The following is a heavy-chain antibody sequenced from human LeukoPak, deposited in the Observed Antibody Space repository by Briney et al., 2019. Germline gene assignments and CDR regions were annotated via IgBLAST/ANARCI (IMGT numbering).Heavy chain of an antibody. J-gene: IGHJ4*02. V-gene: IGHV3-23*01. D-gene: IGHD1-1*01. CDR1: GFTFSRCP. CDR3: ARAQDDTRNDLVDRSWDH. CDR2: ISSSGDNR. Sequence: GGSLRLSCAASGFTFSRCPMSWVRQAPGKGLELVSAISSSGDNRHYADSVKGRFTISRDNSKNTLYLQMTSLRADDTAVYYCARAQDDTRNDLVDRSWDHWGQGTLVTVSS.